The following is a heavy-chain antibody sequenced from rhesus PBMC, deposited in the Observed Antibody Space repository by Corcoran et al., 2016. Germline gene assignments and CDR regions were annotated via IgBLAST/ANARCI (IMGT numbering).Heavy chain of an antibody. D-gene: IGHD6-31*01. CDR3: ARDGVAAAGTYYFDY. Sequence: QVQLQESGPGLVKPSETLSLTCAVSGGSFSSYWWSWIRQPPGKGLEWIGEIHGNSGSTHYHPSLKRRVTLSKDASKNQFSLKLSSVTAADTAVYYCARDGVAAAGTYYFDYWGQGVLVTVSS. CDR2: IHGNSGST. J-gene: IGHJ4*01. V-gene: IGHV4-80*01. CDR1: GGSFSSYW.